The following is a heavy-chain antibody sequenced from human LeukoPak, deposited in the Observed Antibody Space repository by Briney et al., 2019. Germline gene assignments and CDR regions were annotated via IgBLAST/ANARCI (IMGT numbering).Heavy chain of an antibody. CDR3: AGGGGILTGYYLYYYYYYMDV. CDR2: INSDGSGT. J-gene: IGHJ6*03. CDR1: GFTFSSYW. V-gene: IGHV3-74*01. D-gene: IGHD3-9*01. Sequence: PGGSLRLSCAASGFTFSSYWMHWVRQAPGKGLVWVSRINSDGSGTSYADSVKGRFTISRDNAKNTLYLQMNSLRAEDTAVYYCAGGGGILTGYYLYYYYYYMDVWGKGTTVTVSS.